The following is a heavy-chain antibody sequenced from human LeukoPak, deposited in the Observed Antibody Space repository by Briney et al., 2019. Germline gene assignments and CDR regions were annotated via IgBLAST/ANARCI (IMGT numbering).Heavy chain of an antibody. CDR2: ITNDGSST. V-gene: IGHV3-74*01. J-gene: IGHJ5*02. D-gene: IGHD5/OR15-5a*01. Sequence: GGSLRLSCAASGLTFSSHWMHWVRQAPGKGLVWVSHITNDGSSTTYADSVKGRFTSSRDNAKNTLYLQMNSLRVEDTAVYFCARGGPVKSIYDPHWYDPWGQGTLVTVSS. CDR3: ARGGPVKSIYDPHWYDP. CDR1: GLTFSSHW.